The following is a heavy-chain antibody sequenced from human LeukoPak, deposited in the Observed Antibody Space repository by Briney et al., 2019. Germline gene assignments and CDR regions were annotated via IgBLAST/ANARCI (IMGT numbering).Heavy chain of an antibody. V-gene: IGHV3-30*01. CDR3: ARGFSDNSGYYLDY. J-gene: IGHJ4*02. Sequence: PGGSLRLSCAASGFTFTNYAVHWVRQAPGKGLEWVAVISYDGTNTYFADSVKGRFTISRDTSKDTLYLQMNSLRAEDTAVYYCARGFSDNSGYYLDYWGQGTLVTVSS. CDR1: GFTFTNYA. CDR2: ISYDGTNT. D-gene: IGHD3-22*01.